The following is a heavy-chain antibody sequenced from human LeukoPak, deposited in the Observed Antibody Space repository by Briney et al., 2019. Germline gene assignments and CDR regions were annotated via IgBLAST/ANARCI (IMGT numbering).Heavy chain of an antibody. CDR1: GFTFSSYS. V-gene: IGHV3-21*01. CDR3: TKTDGLKYFFPH. CDR2: ISGDLRYI. D-gene: IGHD2/OR15-2a*01. Sequence: GGSLRLSCAASGFTFSSYSMNWVRQAPGKGLEWVSSISGDLRYISYADSVKGRFTISRDNAKTSVFLQMNSLRAEDTAVYYCTKTDGLKYFFPHWGQGTLVTVSS. J-gene: IGHJ1*01.